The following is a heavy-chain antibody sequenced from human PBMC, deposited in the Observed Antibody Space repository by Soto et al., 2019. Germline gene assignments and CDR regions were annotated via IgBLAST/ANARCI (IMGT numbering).Heavy chain of an antibody. D-gene: IGHD6-6*01. CDR1: GFTFSSYA. CDR3: AKRATVLGSSAHYYYYYMDV. Sequence: GGSLRLSCAASGFTFSSYAMGWVRQAPGKGLEWVSAISGSGGSTYYADSVKGRFTISRDNSKNTLYLQMNSLRAEDTAVYYCAKRATVLGSSAHYYYYYMDVWGKGTTVTVSS. V-gene: IGHV3-23*01. CDR2: ISGSGGST. J-gene: IGHJ6*03.